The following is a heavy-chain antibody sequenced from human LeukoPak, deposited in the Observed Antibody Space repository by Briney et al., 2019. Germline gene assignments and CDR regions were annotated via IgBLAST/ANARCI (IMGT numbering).Heavy chain of an antibody. V-gene: IGHV3-30*18. CDR2: ISYDGSNK. Sequence: PGRSLRLSCTASGFTFSSYGMHWVRQAPGKGLEWVAMISYDGSNKFHADSVRGRFTISRDNSKNTLYMQMNSLRADDTAVYYCAKEKTGPYYFDYWGQGILVTVSS. CDR1: GFTFSSYG. J-gene: IGHJ4*02. D-gene: IGHD7-27*01. CDR3: AKEKTGPYYFDY.